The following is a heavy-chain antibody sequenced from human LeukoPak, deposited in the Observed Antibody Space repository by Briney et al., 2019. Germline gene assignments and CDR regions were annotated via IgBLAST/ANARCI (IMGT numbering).Heavy chain of an antibody. CDR3: AKGEFDYFDY. J-gene: IGHJ4*02. V-gene: IGHV4-39*07. D-gene: IGHD3-10*01. CDR2: VYHDEST. Sequence: SETLSLTCTVSGGSISNSNYFWGWIRQPPGQGLEWIGSVYHDESTYYNPSLKSRVTISIDTSKNQFSLKLSSVTAADTAVYYCAKGEFDYFDYWGQGTLVTVSS. CDR1: GGSISNSNYF.